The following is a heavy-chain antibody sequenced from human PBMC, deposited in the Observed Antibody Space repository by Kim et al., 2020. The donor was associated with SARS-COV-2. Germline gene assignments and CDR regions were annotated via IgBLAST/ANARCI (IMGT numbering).Heavy chain of an antibody. J-gene: IGHJ4*02. CDR3: ARAFYDSSGY. CDR1: GGSFSGYY. CDR2: INHSGST. V-gene: IGHV4-34*01. Sequence: SETLSLTCAVYGGSFSGYYWSWIRQPPGKGLEWIGEINHSGSTNYNPSLKSRVNISVDTSKNQFSLKLSSVTAADTAVYYCARAFYDSSGYWGQGTLVTVSS. D-gene: IGHD3-22*01.